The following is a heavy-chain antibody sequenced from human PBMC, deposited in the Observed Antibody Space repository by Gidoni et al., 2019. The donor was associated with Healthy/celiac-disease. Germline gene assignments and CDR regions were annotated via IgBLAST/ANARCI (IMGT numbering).Heavy chain of an antibody. D-gene: IGHD7-27*01. CDR3: ARDPLGSYYDY. CDR2: IYHSGST. J-gene: IGHJ4*02. V-gene: IGHV4-38-2*02. CDR1: GYSISSGYY. Sequence: QVQLQESGPGLVKPSETLSLTCAVSGYSISSGYYWGWIRQPPGKGLEWIGSIYHSGSTSYNPSLKSRVTISVDTSKNQFSLKLSSVTAADTAVYYCARDPLGSYYDYWGQGTLVTVSS.